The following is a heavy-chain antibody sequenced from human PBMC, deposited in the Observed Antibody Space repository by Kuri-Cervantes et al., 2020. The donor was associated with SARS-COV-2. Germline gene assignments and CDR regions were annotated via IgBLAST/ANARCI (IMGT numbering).Heavy chain of an antibody. CDR1: GFTFSSYA. CDR3: ARDSQWELSYYFDY. D-gene: IGHD1-26*01. V-gene: IGHV3-30*04. CDR2: ISYDGSNK. J-gene: IGHJ4*02. Sequence: GGSLRLSCAASGFTFSSYAMHWVRQAPGKGLEWVAVISYDGSNKYYADSVKGRFTISRDNSKNTLYLQMSSLRAEDTAVYYCARDSQWELSYYFDYWGQGTLVTVSS.